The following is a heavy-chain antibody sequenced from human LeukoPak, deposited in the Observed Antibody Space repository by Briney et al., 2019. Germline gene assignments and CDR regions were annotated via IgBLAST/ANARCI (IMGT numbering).Heavy chain of an antibody. CDR1: GFTFSSYE. J-gene: IGHJ6*03. Sequence: GGSLRLSCATSGFTFSSYEMNWVRQAPGKGLEWVSYISSSGSTIYYADSVKGRFTISRDNAKNSLYLQMNSLRAEDTAVYYCARDHIAAAGIGPPYYMDVWGKGTTVTVSS. CDR2: ISSSGSTI. D-gene: IGHD6-13*01. CDR3: ARDHIAAAGIGPPYYMDV. V-gene: IGHV3-48*03.